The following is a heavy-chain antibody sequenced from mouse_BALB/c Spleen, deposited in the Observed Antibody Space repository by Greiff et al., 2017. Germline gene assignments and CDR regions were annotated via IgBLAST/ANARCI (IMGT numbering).Heavy chain of an antibody. CDR2: INPSTGYT. Sequence: VQLQQSGAELAKPGASVKMSCKASGYTFTSYWMHWVKQRPGQGLEWIGYINPSTGYTEYNQKFKDKATLTADKSSSTAYMQLSSLTSEDSAVYYCARSSYGSSLYYAMDYWGRGTSVTVSS. J-gene: IGHJ4*01. V-gene: IGHV1-7*01. D-gene: IGHD1-1*01. CDR1: GYTFTSYW. CDR3: ARSSYGSSLYYAMDY.